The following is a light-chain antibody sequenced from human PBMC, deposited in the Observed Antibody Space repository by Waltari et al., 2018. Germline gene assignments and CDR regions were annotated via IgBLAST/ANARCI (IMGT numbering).Light chain of an antibody. CDR3: QQYGSWPLT. J-gene: IGKJ4*01. CDR2: DAS. CDR1: QSLSNY. Sequence: TVMTQSPATLSVSPGQRATLSCRASQSLSNYLAWYQQKPGQAPRLRIYDASTRATGIPARCSGSGSGTEFTLAISSLQSEDIAVYYCQQYGSWPLTFGGGTKVEFK. V-gene: IGKV3-15*01.